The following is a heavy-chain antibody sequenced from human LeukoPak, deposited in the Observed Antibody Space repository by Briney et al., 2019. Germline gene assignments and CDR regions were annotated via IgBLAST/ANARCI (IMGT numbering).Heavy chain of an antibody. Sequence: PGGSLRLSCAASGFSFGDYSMNWVRQAPGKGLEWVSSISSSSTYTYYADSVKGRFTISRDNAKNSLYLQMNSLRAEDTAVYYCARDLTSSSTAYFQHWGQGTLVTVSS. CDR1: GFSFGDYS. J-gene: IGHJ1*01. D-gene: IGHD6-6*01. CDR3: ARDLTSSSTAYFQH. CDR2: ISSSSTYT. V-gene: IGHV3-21*01.